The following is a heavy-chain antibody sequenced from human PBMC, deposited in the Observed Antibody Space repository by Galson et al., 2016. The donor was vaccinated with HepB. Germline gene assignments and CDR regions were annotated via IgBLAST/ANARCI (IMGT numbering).Heavy chain of an antibody. D-gene: IGHD2/OR15-2a*01. CDR2: IYYSGST. CDR3: ARDGANFFHQYYFGMDV. V-gene: IGHV4-59*01. Sequence: SETLSLTCTLSGDSITNYYWSWIRQTPGRGPEWIGHIYYSGSTSYNPSLKSRLTISVDTFNSQFSLKLNSVTAADTAVYYCARDGANFFHQYYFGMDVWGQGITVIVSS. CDR1: GDSITNYY. J-gene: IGHJ6*02.